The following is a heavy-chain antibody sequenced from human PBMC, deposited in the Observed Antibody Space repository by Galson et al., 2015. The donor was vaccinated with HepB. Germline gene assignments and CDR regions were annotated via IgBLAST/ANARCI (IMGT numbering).Heavy chain of an antibody. V-gene: IGHV1-3*01. J-gene: IGHJ4*02. CDR3: ARVISDYYGSGSWFDY. CDR2: INAGDGNT. CDR1: GYTFTSYA. D-gene: IGHD3-10*01. Sequence: SVKVSCKASGYTFTSYAMHWVRQAPGRRLEWMGWINAGDGNTKYSQKFQGRVTITRDTSASTAYMELSSLRSEDTAVYYCARVISDYYGSGSWFDYWGQGTLVTVSS.